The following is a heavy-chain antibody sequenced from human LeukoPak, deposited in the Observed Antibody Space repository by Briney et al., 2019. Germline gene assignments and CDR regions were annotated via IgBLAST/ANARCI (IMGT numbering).Heavy chain of an antibody. J-gene: IGHJ4*02. V-gene: IGHV3-48*03. CDR2: ISSSGSTI. Sequence: GGSLRLSCAASGFTFSSYEMNWVRQAPGKGLEWVSYISSSGSTIYYADSVKGRFTISRDNAKNSLYPQMNSLRAEDTAVYYCARDILIGYCSGGSCHHQYWGQGTLVTVSS. CDR3: ARDILIGYCSGGSCHHQY. D-gene: IGHD2-15*01. CDR1: GFTFSSYE.